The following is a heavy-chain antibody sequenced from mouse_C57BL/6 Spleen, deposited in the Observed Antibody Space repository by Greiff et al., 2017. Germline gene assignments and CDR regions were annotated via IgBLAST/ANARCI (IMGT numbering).Heavy chain of an antibody. V-gene: IGHV1-64*01. CDR2: IHPNSGST. J-gene: IGHJ4*01. Sequence: QVQLQQPGAELVKPGASVKLSCKASGYTFTSYWMHWVKQRPGQGLEWIGMIHPNSGSTNYNEKFKSKATLTVDKSSSTAYMQLSSLTSEDSAVYYCARRGIYYGNYEDAMDYWGQGTSVTVSS. CDR3: ARRGIYYGNYEDAMDY. CDR1: GYTFTSYW. D-gene: IGHD2-1*01.